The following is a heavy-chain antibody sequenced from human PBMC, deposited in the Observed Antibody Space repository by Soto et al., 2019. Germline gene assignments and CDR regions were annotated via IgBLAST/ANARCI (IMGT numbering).Heavy chain of an antibody. V-gene: IGHV4-34*01. D-gene: IGHD3-10*01. CDR3: ARDKSSSGSYHT. J-gene: IGHJ4*02. CDR2: INHSGST. Sequence: QVQLQQWGAGLLKPSETLSLTCAVYGGSFSGYYWSWIRQPPGKGLEWIGEINHSGSTNYNPSLKSRVTISVDTSKQHFSLQLSSVTAADTALYYCARDKSSSGSYHTWGQGTLVTVSS. CDR1: GGSFSGYY.